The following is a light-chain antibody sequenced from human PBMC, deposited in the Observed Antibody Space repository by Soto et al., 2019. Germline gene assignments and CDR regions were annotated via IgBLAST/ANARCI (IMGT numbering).Light chain of an antibody. CDR3: SSYTSSSNV. Sequence: QSVLTQPASVSGSPGQSITISCTETSSDVGGYNYVSWYQQHPGKAPKLMIYDVSNRPSGVSNRFSGSKSGNTASLTISGLQAEDEADYYCSSYTSSSNVFGTGTKVTVL. CDR2: DVS. CDR1: SSDVGGYNY. V-gene: IGLV2-14*01. J-gene: IGLJ1*01.